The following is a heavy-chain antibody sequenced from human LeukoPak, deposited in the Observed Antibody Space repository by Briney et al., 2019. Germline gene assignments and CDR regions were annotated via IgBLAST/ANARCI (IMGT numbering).Heavy chain of an antibody. CDR1: DYTFTSYG. J-gene: IGHJ3*02. D-gene: IGHD3-10*01. CDR3: ARDREITMVRGVILDAFDI. CDR2: ISAYNGNT. V-gene: IGHV1-18*01. Sequence: ASVKLSCKASDYTFTSYGISWVRQAPGQGLEWMGWISAYNGNTNYAQKLQGRVTMTTDTSTSTAYMELRSLRSDDTAVYYCARDREITMVRGVILDAFDIWGQGTMVTVSS.